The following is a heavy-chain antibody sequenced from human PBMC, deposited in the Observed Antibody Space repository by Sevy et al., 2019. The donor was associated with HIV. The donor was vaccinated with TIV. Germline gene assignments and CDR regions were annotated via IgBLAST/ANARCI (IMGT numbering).Heavy chain of an antibody. CDR2: IKQDGSEK. CDR1: GFTFSSYW. V-gene: IGHV3-7*03. J-gene: IGHJ3*02. D-gene: IGHD1-26*01. CDR3: ARDRGGSYDAFDI. Sequence: GGSLRLSCAASGFTFSSYWMSWVRQAPGKGLEWVANIKQDGSEKYYVDSVKGRFTISRDNAKNSLYLQMNSLRAEDTAVYYCARDRGGSYDAFDIWGQGTMVTVSS.